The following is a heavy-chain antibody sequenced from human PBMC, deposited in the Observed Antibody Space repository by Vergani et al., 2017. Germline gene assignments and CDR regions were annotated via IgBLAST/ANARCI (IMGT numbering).Heavy chain of an antibody. D-gene: IGHD2-15*01. Sequence: EVQLVESGGGLVQPGRSLRLSCAASGFTFDDYAMHWVRQAPGKGLEWVSGISWNSGSIGYADSVKGRFTISRDNAKNSLYLQMNSLRAEYKALYHCAKSSGSWSLDAFDIWGQGIMVTVSS. CDR2: ISWNSGSI. J-gene: IGHJ3*02. CDR3: AKSSGSWSLDAFDI. CDR1: GFTFDDYA. V-gene: IGHV3-9*01.